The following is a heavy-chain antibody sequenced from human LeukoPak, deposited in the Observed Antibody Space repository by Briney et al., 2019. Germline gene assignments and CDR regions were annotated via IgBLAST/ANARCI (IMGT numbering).Heavy chain of an antibody. D-gene: IGHD3-16*01. Sequence: ASVKVSCKASGGTFISSAISWVRQATGQGLEWMGWMNPNSGNTGYAQKFQGRVTMTRNTSISTAYMELSSLRSEDTAVYYCAQEGGYWFDHWGQGTLVTVSS. CDR2: MNPNSGNT. J-gene: IGHJ5*02. V-gene: IGHV1-8*02. CDR1: GGTFISSA. CDR3: AQEGGYWFDH.